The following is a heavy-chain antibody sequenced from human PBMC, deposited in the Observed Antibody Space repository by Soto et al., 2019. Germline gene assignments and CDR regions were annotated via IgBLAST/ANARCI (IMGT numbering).Heavy chain of an antibody. CDR2: IWYDGSNK. CDR3: ARDGEYCGGDCYSAYYYYAMDV. CDR1: GFTFSSYV. Sequence: QVQLVKSGGGVVQPGRSLRLSCAASGFTFSSYVMHWVRQAPGKGLEWVTVIWYDGSNKYYADSVKGRFTISRDNSKNTLYLQINSLRTEDTAVYYCARDGEYCGGDCYSAYYYYAMDVWRQGTTVTVSS. D-gene: IGHD2-21*02. V-gene: IGHV3-33*01. J-gene: IGHJ6*02.